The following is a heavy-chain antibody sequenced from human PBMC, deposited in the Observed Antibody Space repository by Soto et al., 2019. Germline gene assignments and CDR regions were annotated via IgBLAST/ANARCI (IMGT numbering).Heavy chain of an antibody. CDR2: MNPNSGNT. J-gene: IGHJ4*02. Sequence: ASVKVSCKASGYNFTKYGISWVRQATGQGLEWMGWMNPNSGNTGYAQKFQGRVTMTRNTSISTAYMELSSLRSEDTAVYYCARTLYGDNVDYWGQGTLVTVSS. D-gene: IGHD4-17*01. CDR3: ARTLYGDNVDY. V-gene: IGHV1-8*01. CDR1: GYNFTKYG.